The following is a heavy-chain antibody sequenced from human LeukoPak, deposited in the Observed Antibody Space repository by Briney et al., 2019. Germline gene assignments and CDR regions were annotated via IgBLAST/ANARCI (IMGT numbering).Heavy chain of an antibody. CDR3: AKSQDDFWSGYPLFLDY. CDR1: GFTFSSYA. J-gene: IGHJ4*02. V-gene: IGHV3-23*01. D-gene: IGHD3-3*01. CDR2: ISGSGGST. Sequence: PGGSLRLSCAASGFTFSSYAMSWVRQDPGKGLEWVSAISGSGGSTYYADSVKGRFTISRDNSKNTLYLQMNSLRAEDTAVYYCAKSQDDFWSGYPLFLDYWGQGTLVTVSS.